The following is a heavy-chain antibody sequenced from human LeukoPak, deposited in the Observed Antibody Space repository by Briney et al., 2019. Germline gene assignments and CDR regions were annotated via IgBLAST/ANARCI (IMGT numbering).Heavy chain of an antibody. J-gene: IGHJ4*02. CDR2: IYYSGST. D-gene: IGHD2-2*01. Sequence: PSETLSLTCTVSGGSISSYYWSWIRQPPGKGLEWIGYIYYSGSTNYNPSLKSRVTISVDTSKNQFSLMLSSVTAADTAVYYCAITYCSSTSCYLPDYWGQGTLVTVSS. CDR3: AITYCSSTSCYLPDY. V-gene: IGHV4-59*12. CDR1: GGSISSYY.